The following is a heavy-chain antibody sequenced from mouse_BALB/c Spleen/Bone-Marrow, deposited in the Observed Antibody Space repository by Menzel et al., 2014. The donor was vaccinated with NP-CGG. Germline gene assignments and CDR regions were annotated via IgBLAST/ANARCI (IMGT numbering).Heavy chain of an antibody. Sequence: EVKLVESGGGLVQPGGSMKLSCVASGFTFSNYWMNWVRQSPEEGLEWVAEIRLKSNNYATHYAESVKGRFTISRDDSKSSVYLQMNNLRAEDPGIYYCTRPRDGYSFAYWGQGTLVTVSA. D-gene: IGHD2-3*01. CDR3: TRPRDGYSFAY. CDR1: GFTFSNYW. V-gene: IGHV6-6*02. CDR2: IRLKSNNYAT. J-gene: IGHJ3*01.